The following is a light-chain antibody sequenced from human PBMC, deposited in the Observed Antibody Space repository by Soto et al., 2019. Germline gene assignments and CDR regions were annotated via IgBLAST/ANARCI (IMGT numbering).Light chain of an antibody. J-gene: IGLJ3*02. Sequence: QPLLTQSPSASASLGASVKLTCTLSSGHSSYAIAWHQQQPEKGPRYLMKLNSDGSHSKGDGIPDRFSGSSSGAERYRTLYSRQSEDEADFYCQTWGTGTWVFGGGTRLSVL. CDR2: LNSDGSH. V-gene: IGLV4-69*01. CDR3: QTWGTGTWV. CDR1: SGHSSYA.